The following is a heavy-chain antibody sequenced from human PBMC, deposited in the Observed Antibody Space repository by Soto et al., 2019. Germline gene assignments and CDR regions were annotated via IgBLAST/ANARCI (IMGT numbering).Heavy chain of an antibody. CDR3: ARGERAVPAAITPYYYYGMDV. D-gene: IGHD2-2*02. Sequence: SVKVSCKASGGTFSSYAISWVRQAPGQGLEWMGGIIPIFGTANYAQKFQGRVTITADESTSTAYMELSSLRSEDTAVYYCARGERAVPAAITPYYYYGMDVWGQGTTVTVSS. J-gene: IGHJ6*02. CDR2: IIPIFGTA. CDR1: GGTFSSYA. V-gene: IGHV1-69*13.